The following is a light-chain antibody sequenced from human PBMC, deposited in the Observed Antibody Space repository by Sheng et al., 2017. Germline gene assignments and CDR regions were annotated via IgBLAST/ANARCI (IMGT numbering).Light chain of an antibody. CDR3: QQSYSTLFT. CDR1: QSVSSW. V-gene: IGKV1-5*03. Sequence: EIQMTQSPSTLSASVGDRVSITCRASQSVSSWLAWYQQKPGRAPKLLIYQASNLESGVPSRFSGSGSGTDFTLTISSLQPEDFATYYCQQSYSTLFTFGPGTTVDFK. J-gene: IGKJ3*01. CDR2: QAS.